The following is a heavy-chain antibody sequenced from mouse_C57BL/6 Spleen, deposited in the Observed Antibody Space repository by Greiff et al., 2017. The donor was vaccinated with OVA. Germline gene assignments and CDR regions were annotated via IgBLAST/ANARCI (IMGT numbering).Heavy chain of an antibody. D-gene: IGHD2-4*01. CDR1: GYTFTSYW. J-gene: IGHJ3*01. CDR3: ALIYYDYDEAFAY. Sequence: QVQLQQSGAELAKPGASVKLSCKASGYTFTSYWMHWVKQRPGQGLEWIGYINPSSGYTKYNQKFKDKATLTADKSSSTSYMQLSSLTYEDSAVYYCALIYYDYDEAFAYWGQGTLVTVSA. V-gene: IGHV1-7*01. CDR2: INPSSGYT.